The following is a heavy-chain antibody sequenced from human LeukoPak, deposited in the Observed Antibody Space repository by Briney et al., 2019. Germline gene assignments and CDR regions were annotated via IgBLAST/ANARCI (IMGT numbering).Heavy chain of an antibody. J-gene: IGHJ6*03. Sequence: KPSETLSLTCTVSGGSISSSSYYWGWIRQPPGKGLEWIGSIYYSGSTYYNPSLKSLVTISVDTSKNQFSLKLSSVTAADTAVYYCARGSSSSRGRYYYYYYMDVWGKGTTVTVSS. CDR1: GGSISSSSYY. CDR3: ARGSSSSRGRYYYYYYMDV. V-gene: IGHV4-39*07. D-gene: IGHD6-6*01. CDR2: IYYSGST.